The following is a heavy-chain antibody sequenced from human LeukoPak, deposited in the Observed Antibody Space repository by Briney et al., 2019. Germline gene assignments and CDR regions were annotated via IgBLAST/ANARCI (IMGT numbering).Heavy chain of an antibody. Sequence: ASVKVSCKASGGTFSSYAVSWVRQAPGQGLEWMGGIIPIFGTANYAQKFQGRVTITADESTSTAYMELSSLRSEDTAVYYCASIPAAGKVWTDYWGQGTLVTVSS. V-gene: IGHV1-69*13. CDR1: GGTFSSYA. CDR2: IIPIFGTA. CDR3: ASIPAAGKVWTDY. D-gene: IGHD6-13*01. J-gene: IGHJ4*02.